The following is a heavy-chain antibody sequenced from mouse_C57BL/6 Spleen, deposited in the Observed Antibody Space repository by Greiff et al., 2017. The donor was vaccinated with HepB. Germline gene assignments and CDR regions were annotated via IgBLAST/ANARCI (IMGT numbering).Heavy chain of an antibody. CDR1: GYTFTSYW. CDR2: IDPSDSYT. V-gene: IGHV1-69*01. Sequence: QVQLQQPGAELVMPGASVKLSCKASGYTFTSYWMHWVKQRPGQGLEWIGEIDPSDSYTNYNQKFKGKSTSTVDKSSSTSYMQLSSLTSEDSAVYCCARRGDAMDYWGQGTSVTVSS. J-gene: IGHJ4*01. CDR3: ARRGDAMDY.